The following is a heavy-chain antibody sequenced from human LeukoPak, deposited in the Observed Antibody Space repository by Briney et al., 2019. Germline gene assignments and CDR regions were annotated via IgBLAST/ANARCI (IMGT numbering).Heavy chain of an antibody. CDR2: IISSGGVT. Sequence: GGSLRLSCAASGFAFSSYAMSWVRQAPGKGLEWVSSIISSGGVTYYADSLKGRFTISRDNSKNTVYLQMDSLRAEDSAVYYCAKNAGYSYGLYYFDYWGQGTLVTVSS. V-gene: IGHV3-23*01. J-gene: IGHJ4*02. CDR1: GFAFSSYA. CDR3: AKNAGYSYGLYYFDY. D-gene: IGHD5-18*01.